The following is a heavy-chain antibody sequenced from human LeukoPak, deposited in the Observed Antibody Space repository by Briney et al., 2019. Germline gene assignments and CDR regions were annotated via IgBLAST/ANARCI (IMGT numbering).Heavy chain of an antibody. D-gene: IGHD6-19*01. CDR2: IYYSGST. Sequence: SETLSLTCSVSGGSISSSSYYWGWIRQPPGKGLEWIGSIYYSGSTYYNPSLKSRVTISVDTSKNQFSLKLSSVTAADTAVYYCARHVQWLARLDPWGQGTLVTVSS. V-gene: IGHV4-39*01. CDR3: ARHVQWLARLDP. J-gene: IGHJ5*02. CDR1: GGSISSSSYY.